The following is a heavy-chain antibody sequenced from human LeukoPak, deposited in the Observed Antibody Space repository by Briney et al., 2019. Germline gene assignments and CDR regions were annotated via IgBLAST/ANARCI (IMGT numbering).Heavy chain of an antibody. CDR1: GFIFSDYY. CDR3: ARNSPFRSSRGWFDP. Sequence: GGSLRLSCAASGFIFSDYYMTWIRQAPGKGLEWVSYISGSGGTMYYADSVKGRFTISRDNAKISLYLQMNSLRAEDTGVYYCARNSPFRSSRGWFDPWGQGTLVIVSS. V-gene: IGHV3-11*01. CDR2: ISGSGGTM. J-gene: IGHJ5*02. D-gene: IGHD6-13*01.